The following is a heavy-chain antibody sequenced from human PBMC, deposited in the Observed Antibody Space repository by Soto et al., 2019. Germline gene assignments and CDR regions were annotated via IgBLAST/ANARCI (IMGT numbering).Heavy chain of an antibody. CDR3: TALRGVDGVIGGRYFDL. CDR1: GFTFSGSA. J-gene: IGHJ2*01. CDR2: IRNKRNSNAT. D-gene: IGHD3-10*01. V-gene: IGHV3-73*01. Sequence: VGSLRLSCAASGFTFSGSAMHWVRQASGKGLEWVGRIRNKRNSNATVDAASGKCRLTISRDDTKNSAYLQMNRVEAEDTDICYSTALRGVDGVIGGRYFDLWGRGTLVTVSS.